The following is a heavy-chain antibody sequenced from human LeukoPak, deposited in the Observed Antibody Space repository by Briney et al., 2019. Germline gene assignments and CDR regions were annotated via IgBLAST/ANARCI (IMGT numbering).Heavy chain of an antibody. CDR2: ISYDGSNK. CDR1: GLTFSSYA. J-gene: IGHJ4*02. Sequence: PGGSLRLSCVASGLTFSSYAMHWVRQAPGKGLEWVAVISYDGSNKYYADSVKGRFTISRDNSKNTLYLQMNSLRAEDTAVYYCARDPVGSYLFDYWGQGTLVTVSS. V-gene: IGHV3-30-3*01. CDR3: ARDPVGSYLFDY. D-gene: IGHD1-26*01.